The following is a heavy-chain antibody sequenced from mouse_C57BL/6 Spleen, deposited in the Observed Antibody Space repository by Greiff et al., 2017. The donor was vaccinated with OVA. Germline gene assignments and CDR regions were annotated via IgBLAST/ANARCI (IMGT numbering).Heavy chain of an antibody. CDR3: ARGLGGAYFDY. J-gene: IGHJ2*01. Sequence: VQLVESGAELARPGASVKLSCKASGYTFTSYGISWVKQRTGQGLEWIGEIYPRSGNTYYNEKFKGKATLTADKSSSTAYMELRSLTSEDSAVYFCARGLGGAYFDYWGQGTTLTVSS. CDR2: IYPRSGNT. CDR1: GYTFTSYG. D-gene: IGHD4-1*01. V-gene: IGHV1-81*01.